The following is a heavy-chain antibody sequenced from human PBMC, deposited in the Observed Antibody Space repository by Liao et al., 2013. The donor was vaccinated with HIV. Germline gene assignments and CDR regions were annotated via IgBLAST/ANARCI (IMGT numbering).Heavy chain of an antibody. V-gene: IGHV4-61*02. CDR3: ARDETELGNV. D-gene: IGHD7-27*01. J-gene: IGHJ6*04. CDR2: IYITGST. Sequence: QVQLRESGPGLVKPSQILSLNCTVFGGSISSGDNYWSWIRQAPGKGLEWIGRIYITGSTDYNPSLKSRVTISLDKSKNQFSLKLSSVTAADTAVYYCARDETELGNVWGKGTTVTVSS. CDR1: GGSISSGDNY.